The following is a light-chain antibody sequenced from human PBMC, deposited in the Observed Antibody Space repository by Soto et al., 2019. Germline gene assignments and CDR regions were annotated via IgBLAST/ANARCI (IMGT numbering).Light chain of an antibody. Sequence: QSVLTQPPSASGTPGQRVTISCSGSSSNIGSNTVNWYQQLPGTAPKHLIYINNQRPSGVPDRFSGSKSGTSASLAISGLQSEDEADYYCAAWDDSLNGVVFGGGTKLTVL. CDR3: AAWDDSLNGVV. V-gene: IGLV1-44*01. CDR2: INN. CDR1: SSNIGSNT. J-gene: IGLJ2*01.